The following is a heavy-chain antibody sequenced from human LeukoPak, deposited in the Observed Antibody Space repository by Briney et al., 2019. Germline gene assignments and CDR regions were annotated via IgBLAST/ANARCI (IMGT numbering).Heavy chain of an antibody. CDR1: GFSFSSYA. CDR2: IKQDGSEK. J-gene: IGHJ4*02. V-gene: IGHV3-7*03. D-gene: IGHD6-13*01. Sequence: GGSLRLSCAASGFSFSSYAMTWVRQPPGKGLEWVANIKQDGSEKYYVDSVKGRFTISRDNAKNSLYLQMNSLRAEDTAVYYCARDNEQQLVGGFDYWGQGTLVTVSS. CDR3: ARDNEQQLVGGFDY.